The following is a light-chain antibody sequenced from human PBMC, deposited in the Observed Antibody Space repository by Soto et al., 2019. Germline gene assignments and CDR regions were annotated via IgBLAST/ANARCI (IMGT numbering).Light chain of an antibody. J-gene: IGLJ1*01. CDR1: SSDVGSYNL. Sequence: QSVLTQPASVSGSPGQSLTISCTGTSSDVGSYNLVSWYQQHPGKAPKLMIYEGSKRPSGVSNRFSGSKSGNTASLTISGLQAEDEADYYCCSYAGSGTPSFGTGTQLTVL. CDR3: CSYAGSGTPS. V-gene: IGLV2-23*01. CDR2: EGS.